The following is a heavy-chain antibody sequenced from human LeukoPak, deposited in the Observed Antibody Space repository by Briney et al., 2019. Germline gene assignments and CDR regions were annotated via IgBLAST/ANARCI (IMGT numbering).Heavy chain of an antibody. CDR3: AREGRHCSSTSCFLGWFDP. Sequence: ASVKVSCKASGYTFTSYGISWVRQAPGQGLEWMGRISAYNGNTNYAQKLQGRVTMTTDTSTSTAYMELRSLRSDDTAVYYCAREGRHCSSTSCFLGWFDPWGQGTLVTVSS. D-gene: IGHD2-2*01. CDR1: GYTFTSYG. V-gene: IGHV1-18*01. J-gene: IGHJ5*02. CDR2: ISAYNGNT.